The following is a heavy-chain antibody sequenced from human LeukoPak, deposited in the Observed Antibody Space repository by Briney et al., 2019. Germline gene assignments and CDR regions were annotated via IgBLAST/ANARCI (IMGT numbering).Heavy chain of an antibody. CDR1: GYTFTSYD. CDR3: ARGRTRSSTSCLGY. Sequence: ASVKVSCKASGYTFTSYDINWVRQATGQGLEWMGWMNPNSGNTGYAQKFQGRVTITRNTSVSTAYMELSSLRCEDTAVYYCARGRTRSSTSCLGYWGQGTLVTVSS. J-gene: IGHJ4*02. V-gene: IGHV1-8*03. CDR2: MNPNSGNT. D-gene: IGHD2-2*01.